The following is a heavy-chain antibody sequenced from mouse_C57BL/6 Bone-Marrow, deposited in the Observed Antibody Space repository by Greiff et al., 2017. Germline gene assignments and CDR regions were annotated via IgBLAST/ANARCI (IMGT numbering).Heavy chain of an antibody. D-gene: IGHD2-2*01. V-gene: IGHV5-12*01. CDR1: GFTFSDYY. CDR2: ISNGGGST. J-gene: IGHJ3*01. CDR3: ARHGYGYDDLAY. Sequence: DVHLVESGGGLVQPGGSLKLSCAASGFTFSDYYMYWVRQTPEKRLEWVAYISNGGGSTYYPDTVKGRFTISRDNAKNTLYLQMSRLKSEDTAMYYCARHGYGYDDLAYWGQGTLVTVSA.